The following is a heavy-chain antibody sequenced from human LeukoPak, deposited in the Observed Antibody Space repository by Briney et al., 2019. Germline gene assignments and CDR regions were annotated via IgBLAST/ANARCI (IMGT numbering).Heavy chain of an antibody. CDR1: GFTCSGFC. CDR2: INSDGSEG. V-gene: IGHV3-7*03. Sequence: GGSLRLSCAVSGFTCSGFCVSWSRQAPGKGREWVASINSDGSEGYYADVVKGRFTIYRDNAKNSLYLQINSLRAEGTAVYYCARSSYSSSSSVWGQGTMVTVSS. D-gene: IGHD6-6*01. CDR3: ARSSYSSSSSV. J-gene: IGHJ3*01.